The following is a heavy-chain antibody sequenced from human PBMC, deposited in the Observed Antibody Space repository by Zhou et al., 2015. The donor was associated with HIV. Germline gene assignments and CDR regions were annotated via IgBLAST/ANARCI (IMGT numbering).Heavy chain of an antibody. D-gene: IGHD4-17*01. Sequence: QVQLVQSGAEVKKPGASVKVSCKASGYTFTDHDVHWVRQAPGQGLEWMGWIIPIFGTAHYAQKFQGRVTIIADESTSTVYMELSRLRSEDTAVYYCARLHDYGDQYYSYYGMDVWGQGTTVTVSS. J-gene: IGHJ6*02. V-gene: IGHV1-69*01. CDR1: GYTFTDHD. CDR3: ARLHDYGDQYYSYYGMDV. CDR2: IIPIFGTA.